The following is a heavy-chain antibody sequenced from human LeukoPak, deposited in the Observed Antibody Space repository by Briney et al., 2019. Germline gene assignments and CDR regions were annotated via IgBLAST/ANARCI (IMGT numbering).Heavy chain of an antibody. V-gene: IGHV3-33*01. J-gene: IGHJ4*02. Sequence: GGPVTHSCATSGFILDDFGMLWVRPAPGKGPEWGAVVFDEATRDHFLDSVKGRFTLHKARSKNTVVLQMNNLRGGDTAVYYCAWDLKSGYFDSWGQGTPV. CDR1: GFILDDFG. D-gene: IGHD3-3*01. CDR2: VFDEATRD. CDR3: AWDLKSGYFDS.